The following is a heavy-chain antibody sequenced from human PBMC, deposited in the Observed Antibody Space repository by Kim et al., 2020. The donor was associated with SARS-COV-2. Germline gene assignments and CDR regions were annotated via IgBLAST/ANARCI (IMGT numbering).Heavy chain of an antibody. Sequence: CADSVKGRFTISRDDSTNTLYLQMSSLRVEDTAVYYCAKVIWGATAGANYWGQGILVTVSS. CDR3: AKVIWGATAGANY. J-gene: IGHJ4*02. V-gene: IGHV3-23*01. D-gene: IGHD6-13*01.